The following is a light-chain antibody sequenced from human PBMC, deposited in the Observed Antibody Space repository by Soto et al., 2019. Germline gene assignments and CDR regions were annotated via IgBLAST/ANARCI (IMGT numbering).Light chain of an antibody. J-gene: IGKJ5*01. Sequence: IVLTQSPGTLSLSPGERATLSCRASQSVSSYYLAWYQQKPGQAPRLLIYAASSRATGIPDRFSGGGSGTDFILTISNIEAEDVAIYYCQQRKKWPPITFGQGTRLEIK. CDR2: AAS. V-gene: IGKV3D-20*02. CDR3: QQRKKWPPIT. CDR1: QSVSSYY.